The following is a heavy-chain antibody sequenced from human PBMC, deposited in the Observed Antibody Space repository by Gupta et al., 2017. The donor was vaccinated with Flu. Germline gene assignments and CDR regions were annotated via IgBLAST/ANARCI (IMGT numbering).Heavy chain of an antibody. J-gene: IGHJ4*02. D-gene: IGHD1-26*01. CDR2: INPNSGGT. Sequence: QVQLVQSGAEVKKPGASVKVSCKASGYTFTGYYMHWVRQAPGQGLEWMGWINPNSGGTNYAQKFQGRVTMTRDTSISTAYMELSRLRSDDTAVYYCARGSIGHNYSGSSPGEKYFDYWGQGTLVTVSS. CDR1: GYTFTGYY. V-gene: IGHV1-2*02. CDR3: ARGSIGHNYSGSSPGEKYFDY.